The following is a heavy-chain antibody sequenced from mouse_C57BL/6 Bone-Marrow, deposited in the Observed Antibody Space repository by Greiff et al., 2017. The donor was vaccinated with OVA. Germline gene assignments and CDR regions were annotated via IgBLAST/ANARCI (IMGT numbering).Heavy chain of an antibody. V-gene: IGHV1-81*01. CDR2: IYPRSGNT. CDR3: ARWRWLPPYFDY. CDR1: GYTFTSYG. Sequence: LQESGAELARPGASVKLSCKASGYTFTSYGISWVKQRTGQGLEWIGEIYPRSGNTYYNEKFKGKATLTADKSSSTAYMELRSLTSEDSAVYFCARWRWLPPYFDYWGQGTTLTVSS. D-gene: IGHD2-3*01. J-gene: IGHJ2*01.